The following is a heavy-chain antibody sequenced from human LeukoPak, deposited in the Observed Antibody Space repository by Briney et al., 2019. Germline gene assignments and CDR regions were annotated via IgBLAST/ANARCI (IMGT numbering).Heavy chain of an antibody. J-gene: IGHJ4*02. CDR2: IYYSGST. V-gene: IGHV4-39*02. CDR1: GGSIGSSSYY. D-gene: IGHD1-1*01. CDR3: ARESQLEPKGGTLGNDY. Sequence: SETLSLTCTVSGGSIGSSSYYWGWIRQPPGKGLEWIGSIYYSGSTYYNPSLKSRVTISVDTSKNQFSLKLSSVTAADTAVYYCARESQLEPKGGTLGNDYWGQGTLVTVSS.